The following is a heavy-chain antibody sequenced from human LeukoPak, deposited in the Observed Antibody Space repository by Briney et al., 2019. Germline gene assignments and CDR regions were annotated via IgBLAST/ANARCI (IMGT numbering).Heavy chain of an antibody. CDR3: ARDLMGIAYRGAFYY. V-gene: IGHV3-23*01. J-gene: IGHJ4*02. D-gene: IGHD6-13*01. CDR2: ITGSGATT. Sequence: GGSLRLSCAASGFTFSGHGMNWVRQAPGKGLEWVSGITGSGATTYYADSVKGRFTISRDNAKNSLYLQMNSLRAEDTAVYYCARDLMGIAYRGAFYYWGQGTLVTVSS. CDR1: GFTFSGHG.